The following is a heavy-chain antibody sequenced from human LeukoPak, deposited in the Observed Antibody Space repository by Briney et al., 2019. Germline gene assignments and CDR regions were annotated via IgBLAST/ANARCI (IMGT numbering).Heavy chain of an antibody. CDR2: IKQDGSEK. CDR3: ARVVGPAVLNWFDP. CDR1: GFTFSNYW. Sequence: QPGGSLRLSCAASGFTFSNYWMSWVRQAPGKGLEWVVNIKQDGSEKYYVDSGKGRFTISRDNAKNSLYLQMNSLRAEDTAVYYCARVVGPAVLNWFDPWGQGTLVTVSS. D-gene: IGHD2-2*01. V-gene: IGHV3-7*01. J-gene: IGHJ5*02.